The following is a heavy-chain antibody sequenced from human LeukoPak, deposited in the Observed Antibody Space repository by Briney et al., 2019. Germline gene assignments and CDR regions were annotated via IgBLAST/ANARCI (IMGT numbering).Heavy chain of an antibody. CDR1: GFTFSTYW. CDR3: ARAPSEIGGYYPEYLRH. V-gene: IGHV3-74*01. D-gene: IGHD3-22*01. J-gene: IGHJ1*01. Sequence: GGSLRLSCAASGFTFSTYWMHWVRQAPGKGLVWVSRIKSDGSTNYADSVKGRFTISRDNAKNTVSLQMNSLRPEDTGVYYCARAPSEIGGYYPEYLRHWGQGTLVTVSS. CDR2: IKSDGST.